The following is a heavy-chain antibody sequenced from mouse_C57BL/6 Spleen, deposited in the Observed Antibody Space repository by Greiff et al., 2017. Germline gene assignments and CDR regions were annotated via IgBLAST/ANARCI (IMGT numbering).Heavy chain of an antibody. D-gene: IGHD1-1*01. J-gene: IGHJ4*01. V-gene: IGHV5-17*01. CDR2: ISSGSSTI. CDR3: ARPLTTVVAPYYAMDY. CDR1: GFTFSDYG. Sequence: EVQGVESGGGLVKPGGSLKLSCAASGFTFSDYGMHWVRQAPEKGLEWVAYISSGSSTIYYADTVKGRFTISRDNAKNTLFLQLTSLRSEDTAMYYCARPLTTVVAPYYAMDYWGQGTSVTVSS.